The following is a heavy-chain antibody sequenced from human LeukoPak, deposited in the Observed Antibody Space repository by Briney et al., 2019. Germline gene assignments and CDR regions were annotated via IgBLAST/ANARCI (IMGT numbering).Heavy chain of an antibody. D-gene: IGHD4-11*01. Sequence: ASVKVSCKASGYSFSDYYIQWVRQVPGQGPEWMGWVNPDSGGSICAQRFQGRVTLTRDRSINTAYLELTSLKSDDTALYFCARVSWTTGGLGYWGQGTLVTVSS. CDR2: VNPDSGGS. V-gene: IGHV1-2*02. CDR1: GYSFSDYY. CDR3: ARVSWTTGGLGY. J-gene: IGHJ4*02.